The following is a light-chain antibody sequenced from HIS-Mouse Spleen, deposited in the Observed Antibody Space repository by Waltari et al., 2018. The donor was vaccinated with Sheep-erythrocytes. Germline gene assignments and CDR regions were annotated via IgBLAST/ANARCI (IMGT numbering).Light chain of an antibody. J-gene: IGLJ3*02. Sequence: SYELTQPPSVSVSPGQTARITCSGDALPKKYAYWYQQKSGQAPGLVIYEGSKRPSGITEGFSGSSSGTMATLTISGAKVEDEADYYCYSTDSSGNHWVFGGGTKLTVL. CDR3: YSTDSSGNHWV. CDR2: EGS. V-gene: IGLV3-10*01. CDR1: ALPKKY.